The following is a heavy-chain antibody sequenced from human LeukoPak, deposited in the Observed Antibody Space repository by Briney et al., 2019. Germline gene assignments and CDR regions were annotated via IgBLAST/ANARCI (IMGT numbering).Heavy chain of an antibody. CDR3: ARAPSRSDAFDI. Sequence: SETLSLTCTVSGGSISSGGYCWSWIRQHPGKGLEWIGYIYYSGSTYYNPSLKSRVTISVDTSKNQFSLKLSSVTAADTAVYYCARAPSRSDAFDIWGQGTMVTVSS. V-gene: IGHV4-31*03. CDR2: IYYSGST. CDR1: GGSISSGGYC. J-gene: IGHJ3*02. D-gene: IGHD2-2*01.